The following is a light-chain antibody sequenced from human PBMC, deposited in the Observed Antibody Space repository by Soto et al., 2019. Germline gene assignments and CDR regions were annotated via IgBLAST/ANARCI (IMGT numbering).Light chain of an antibody. V-gene: IGLV1-44*01. CDR1: SPNIGSNA. J-gene: IGLJ2*01. Sequence: QSVLTQPPSASGTPGQRVTISCSGSSPNIGSNAVNWYQHLPGTAPKLLIFRSNERPSGVPDRFSGSKSGTSASLAISGLQSEDEADYYCAAWDGSLNVVLFGGATKLTVL. CDR3: AAWDGSLNVVL. CDR2: RSN.